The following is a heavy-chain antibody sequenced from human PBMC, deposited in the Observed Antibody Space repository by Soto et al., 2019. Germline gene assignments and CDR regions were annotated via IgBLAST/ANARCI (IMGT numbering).Heavy chain of an antibody. V-gene: IGHV4-39*01. CDR1: GGSISSSSYY. J-gene: IGHJ3*02. D-gene: IGHD1-1*01. CDR3: ARPISTTGTTFAFDI. CDR2: IYYSGST. Sequence: QLQLQESGPGLVKPSETLSLTCTVSGGSISSSSYYWGWIRQPPGKGLEWIGSIYYSGSTYYNPSLKSRVTISVDTSKNQFSLKLSSVTAADTAVYYCARPISTTGTTFAFDIWGQGTMVTVSS.